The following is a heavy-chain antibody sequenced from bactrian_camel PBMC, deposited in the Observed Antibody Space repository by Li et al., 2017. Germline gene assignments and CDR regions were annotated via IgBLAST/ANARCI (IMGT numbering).Heavy chain of an antibody. D-gene: IGHD7*01. CDR2: IDSGGAT. CDR1: GYTYSSLC. CDR3: ATGQLVYDY. J-gene: IGHJ4*01. Sequence: HVQLVESGGGSVQAGGSLRLSCAASGYTYSSLCMSWFRQAPGKEREGVAAIDSGGATSYANSVKGQFTVSKDGAKNTLYLQMNSLKSGDTALYYCATGQLVYDYWGQGTQVTVS. V-gene: IGHV3S26*01.